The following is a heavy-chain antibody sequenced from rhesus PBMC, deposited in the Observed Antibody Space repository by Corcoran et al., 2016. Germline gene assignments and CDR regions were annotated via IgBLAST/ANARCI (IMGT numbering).Heavy chain of an antibody. V-gene: IGHV4-80*01. Sequence: QVQLQESGPGLVKPSEPLSLTCAVSGASISRYWWSGIRPPPGTGMDWIGEINGNCGNNYYNPSLQSRVTISKDASKNQCFLKLSSVTAADTAVYYCSRWGSSYRYYCLDSWGQGVVVTVSS. CDR2: INGNCGNN. CDR3: SRWGSSYRYYCLDS. J-gene: IGHJ6*01. CDR1: GASISRYW. D-gene: IGHD4-29*01.